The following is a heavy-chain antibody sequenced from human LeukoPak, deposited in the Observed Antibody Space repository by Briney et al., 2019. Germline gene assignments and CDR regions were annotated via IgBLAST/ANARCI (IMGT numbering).Heavy chain of an antibody. CDR1: GFTFNDSG. CDR3: ARPLGITGTTPFDF. V-gene: IGHV3-20*04. CDR2: INWNGRSR. Sequence: PGGPLRLSCVASGFTFNDSGMSWVRQAPGKGLEWISGINWNGRSRGYADSVKGRFTISRDNAKNSLYLEMNSLRAEDTALYFCARPLGITGTTPFDFWGQGTRVTVSS. D-gene: IGHD1-7*01. J-gene: IGHJ4*02.